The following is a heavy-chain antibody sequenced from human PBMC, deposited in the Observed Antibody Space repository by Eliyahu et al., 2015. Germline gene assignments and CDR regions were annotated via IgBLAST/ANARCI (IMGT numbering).Heavy chain of an antibody. Sequence: QVQLQESGPGLVKPSETLSLTCTVSGGSISSYYWSWIRQPPGKGLEWIGYIYYSGSTNYNPSLKSRVTISIDTSKNQFSLKLSSVTAADTAVYYCARVRYGNFDYWGQGTLVTVSS. D-gene: IGHD4-17*01. CDR2: IYYSGST. CDR1: GGSISSYY. V-gene: IGHV4-59*01. J-gene: IGHJ4*02. CDR3: ARVRYGNFDY.